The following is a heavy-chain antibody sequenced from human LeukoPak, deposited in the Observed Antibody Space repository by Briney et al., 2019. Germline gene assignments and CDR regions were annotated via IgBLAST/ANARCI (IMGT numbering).Heavy chain of an antibody. CDR1: GATFSRFV. V-gene: IGHV1-18*01. CDR3: ARVTQTDYDFDY. D-gene: IGHD4-17*01. J-gene: IGHJ4*02. CDR2: NSTYNGNT. Sequence: GASVTVSCKASGATFSRFVISWVRQAPGQGLEWMGWNSTYNGNTNYAQKLQGRVSMTTDTSTSTAYMDLRSLRSDDTAVYYCARVTQTDYDFDYWGQGTLVTVSS.